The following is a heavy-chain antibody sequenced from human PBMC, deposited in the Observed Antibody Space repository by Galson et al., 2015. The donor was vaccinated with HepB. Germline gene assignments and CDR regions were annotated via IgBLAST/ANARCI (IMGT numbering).Heavy chain of an antibody. CDR2: ISGGGDST. CDR1: GFTFSRSA. D-gene: IGHD3-16*01. Sequence: LRLSCAASGFTFSRSAMSWVRQTPGKRLEWVSVISGGGDSTYYADSVKGRFTISRDNSKNTVYLQMNSLRAEDTAVYYCAKDLFGLFPADYWGQGTLVTVSS. CDR3: AKDLFGLFPADY. V-gene: IGHV3-23*01. J-gene: IGHJ4*02.